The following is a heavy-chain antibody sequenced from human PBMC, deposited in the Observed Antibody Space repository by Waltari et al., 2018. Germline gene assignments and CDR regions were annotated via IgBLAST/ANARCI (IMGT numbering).Heavy chain of an antibody. D-gene: IGHD2-15*01. V-gene: IGHV4-59*01. J-gene: IGHJ4*02. Sequence: QVQLQESGPGLVKPSETLSLTCTVSGASITTYYYSWIRQSPGKGLQWIGSMYYTGTAYYNPALKSRVPISLDTSKNQFSLSLTSVTTADTAVYYCARDYPAAHVFDYWGQGTVVAVSS. CDR2: MYYTGTA. CDR1: GASITTYY. CDR3: ARDYPAAHVFDY.